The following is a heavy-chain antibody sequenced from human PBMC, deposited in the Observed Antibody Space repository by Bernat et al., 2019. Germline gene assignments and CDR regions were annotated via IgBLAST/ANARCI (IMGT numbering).Heavy chain of an antibody. D-gene: IGHD2-21*01. CDR3: ARGVARGVFALGY. CDR1: GFTFSSYG. J-gene: IGHJ4*02. V-gene: IGHV3-33*01. Sequence: VQLVESGGGVVQPGRSLRLSCAASGFTFSSYGMHWVRQAPGKGLEWVAVIWYDGSNKYYAGSVKGRFTISRDNSKNALYLQMNSLGAEDTAVYYCARGVARGVFALGYWGQGTLVTVSS. CDR2: IWYDGSNK.